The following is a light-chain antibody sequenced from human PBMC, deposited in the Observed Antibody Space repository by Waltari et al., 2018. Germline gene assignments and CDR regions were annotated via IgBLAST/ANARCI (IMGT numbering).Light chain of an antibody. V-gene: IGKV3-20*01. CDR1: QSVSSSY. CDR2: GAS. CDR3: QQYGSSPLYT. J-gene: IGKJ2*01. Sequence: IVLTQSPGTLSLSPGERATLSCRASQSVSSSYLAWYQQKPGQSPRLLIYGASSRATGIPDRFSGSGSGTDFTLTISRLEPEDFAVYYCQQYGSSPLYTFGQGTKVEIK.